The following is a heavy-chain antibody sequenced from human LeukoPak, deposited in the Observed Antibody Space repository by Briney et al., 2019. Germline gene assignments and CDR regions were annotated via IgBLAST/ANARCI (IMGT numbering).Heavy chain of an antibody. CDR1: GFTFYNYA. Sequence: GGSLRLSCAASGFTFYNYAMHWVRQAPGRGLQWVAIISYDGTNKYYADSVKGRFTISRDNSKTTLYLQTDSLRAEDTAVYYCARGSIAVVGSSKGYMDVWGKGTTVTVSS. J-gene: IGHJ6*03. D-gene: IGHD6-19*01. V-gene: IGHV3-30-3*01. CDR2: ISYDGTNK. CDR3: ARGSIAVVGSSKGYMDV.